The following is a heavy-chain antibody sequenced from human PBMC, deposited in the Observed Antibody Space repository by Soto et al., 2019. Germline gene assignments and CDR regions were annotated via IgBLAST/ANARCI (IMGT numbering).Heavy chain of an antibody. V-gene: IGHV4-4*02. CDR3: ARDSWHFGKGQSTFDV. CDR1: GGSISSSNW. D-gene: IGHD3-3*01. J-gene: IGHJ3*01. CDR2: IYHSGTT. Sequence: QVQLQESGPGLVKPSETLSLTCDVSGGSISSSNWWSWVRQPPGKGLEWIGEIYHSGTTNYNPSLKSRVTISVDKSKIQFSLTLRSVTAADTAVYYCARDSWHFGKGQSTFDVWGQGTMVTVSS.